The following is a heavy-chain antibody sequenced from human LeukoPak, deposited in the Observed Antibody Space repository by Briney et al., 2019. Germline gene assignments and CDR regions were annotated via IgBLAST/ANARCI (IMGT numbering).Heavy chain of an antibody. CDR3: AKGVAFWSGYYYYYYYGMDV. D-gene: IGHD3-3*01. CDR2: ISWNSGSI. V-gene: IGHV3-9*01. J-gene: IGHJ6*02. CDR1: GFTFSSYA. Sequence: GGSLRLSCAASGFTFSSYAMSWVRQAPGKGLEWVSGISWNSGSIGYADSVKGRFTISRDNAKNSLYLQMNSLRAEDTALYYCAKGVAFWSGYYYYYYYGMDVWGQGTTVTVSS.